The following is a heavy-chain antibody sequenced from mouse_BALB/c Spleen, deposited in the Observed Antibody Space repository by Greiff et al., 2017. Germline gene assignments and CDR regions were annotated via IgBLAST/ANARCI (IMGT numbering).Heavy chain of an antibody. Sequence: VQLQQSGPELVKPGASVKISCKASGYAFSSSWMNWVKQRPGQGLEWIGRIYPGDGDTNYNGKFKGKATLTADKSSSTAYMQLSSLTSVDSAVYFCARGTMITVAMDYWGQGTSVTVSS. V-gene: IGHV1-82*01. D-gene: IGHD2-4*01. CDR3: ARGTMITVAMDY. CDR2: IYPGDGDT. J-gene: IGHJ4*01. CDR1: GYAFSSSW.